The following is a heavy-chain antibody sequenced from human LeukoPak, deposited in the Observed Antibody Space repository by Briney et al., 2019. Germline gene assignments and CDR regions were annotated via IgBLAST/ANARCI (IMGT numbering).Heavy chain of an antibody. CDR1: GFTFSSYE. V-gene: IGHV3-48*03. CDR2: ISSSGTTK. CDR3: ARSNRDAFDM. D-gene: IGHD2/OR15-2a*01. J-gene: IGHJ3*02. Sequence: GGSLRLSCAASGFTFSSYEMNWVRQGPGKGLEWVSYISSSGTTKYYADSVKGRFTLSRDNAKKSLSLQTNSLRAEDTAIYYCARSNRDAFDMWGQGTVVTVSS.